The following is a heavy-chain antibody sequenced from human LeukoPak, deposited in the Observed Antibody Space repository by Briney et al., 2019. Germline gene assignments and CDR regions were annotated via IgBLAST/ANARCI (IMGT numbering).Heavy chain of an antibody. Sequence: ASVKVSCKASGYTFTTYDINWVRQATGQGLEWMGRINPNSGGTNYAQKFQGRVTMTRDTSISTAYMELSRLRSDDTAVYYCAREYSSGWYQGYWGQGTLVTVSS. CDR2: INPNSGGT. CDR3: AREYSSGWYQGY. J-gene: IGHJ4*02. D-gene: IGHD6-19*01. V-gene: IGHV1-2*06. CDR1: GYTFTTYD.